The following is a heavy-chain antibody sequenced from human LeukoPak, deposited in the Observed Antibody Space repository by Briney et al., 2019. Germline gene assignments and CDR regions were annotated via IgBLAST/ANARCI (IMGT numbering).Heavy chain of an antibody. Sequence: PSQTLSLTCTVSGGSISSGSYYWSWIRQPAGKGLEWIGRIYTSGSTNYNPSLKSRVTISVDTSKNQFSLKLSSVTAADTAVYYCARDRDGYNPTQAFDIWGQGTMVTVSS. CDR2: IYTSGST. CDR1: GGSISSGSYY. CDR3: ARDRDGYNPTQAFDI. J-gene: IGHJ3*02. D-gene: IGHD5-24*01. V-gene: IGHV4-61*02.